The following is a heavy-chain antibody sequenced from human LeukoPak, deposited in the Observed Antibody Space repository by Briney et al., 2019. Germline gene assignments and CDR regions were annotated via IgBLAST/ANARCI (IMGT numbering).Heavy chain of an antibody. J-gene: IGHJ4*02. Sequence: GGSLRLSCAASGFTFDDYGMSWVRHAPGKGLEWVSGINWNGGSTGYADSVKGRFTISRGNAKNSLYLQMNSLRAEDTALYYCARGSIIAAAGTFDYWGQGTLVTVSS. CDR3: ARGSIIAAAGTFDY. CDR2: INWNGGST. D-gene: IGHD6-13*01. V-gene: IGHV3-20*04. CDR1: GFTFDDYG.